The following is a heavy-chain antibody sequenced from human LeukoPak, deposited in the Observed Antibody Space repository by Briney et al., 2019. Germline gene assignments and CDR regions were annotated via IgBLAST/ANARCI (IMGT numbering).Heavy chain of an antibody. J-gene: IGHJ5*02. V-gene: IGHV1-8*01. CDR2: MNPNSGNT. CDR1: GYTFTSYD. Sequence: RASVKVSCKASGYTFTSYDINWVRQATGQGLEWMGWMNPNSGNTGYAQKFQGRVTMTRNTSISTAYMELSSLRSEDTAVYYCAAAQGAYYDFWSGYYTSGQSWFDPWGQGTLVTVSS. D-gene: IGHD3-3*01. CDR3: AAAQGAYYDFWSGYYTSGQSWFDP.